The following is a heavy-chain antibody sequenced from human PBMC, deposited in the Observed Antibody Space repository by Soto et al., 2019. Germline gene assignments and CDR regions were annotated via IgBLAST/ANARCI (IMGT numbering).Heavy chain of an antibody. D-gene: IGHD6-19*01. CDR2: ISSSSSTI. Sequence: GGSLRLSCAASGFTFSSYSMNWVRQAPGKGLEWVSYISSSSSTIYYADSVKGRFTISRDNAKNSLYLQMNSLRDEDTAVYYCARTASSSGWYGFWFDPWGQGTLVTVSS. CDR3: ARTASSSGWYGFWFDP. CDR1: GFTFSSYS. V-gene: IGHV3-48*02. J-gene: IGHJ5*02.